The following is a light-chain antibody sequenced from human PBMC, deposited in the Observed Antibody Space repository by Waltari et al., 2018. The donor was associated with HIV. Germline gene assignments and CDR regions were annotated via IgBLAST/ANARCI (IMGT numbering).Light chain of an antibody. CDR3: GTWDTSLGAGV. CDR1: SSKFGNDF. J-gene: IGLJ3*02. CDR2: DNA. Sequence: QSVLTQPPSVSAAPGQKVTISCSGSSSKFGNDFVSWYQHLPGAAPKLLIYDNAKRPSGISDRFSGSKSGTSATLGITGLQTGDEADYYCGTWDTSLGAGVFGGGTKLTVL. V-gene: IGLV1-51*01.